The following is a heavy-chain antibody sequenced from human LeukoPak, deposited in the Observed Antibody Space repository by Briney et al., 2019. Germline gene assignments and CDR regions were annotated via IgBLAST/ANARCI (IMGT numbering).Heavy chain of an antibody. J-gene: IGHJ4*02. V-gene: IGHV1-18*01. CDR1: GYTFTSYG. CDR2: ISAYNGNT. Sequence: ASVKVSCKASGYTFTSYGISWVRQAPGQGLEWMGWISAYNGNTNYAQKLQGRVTMTTDTSTSTAYMELRSLRSDDTAVYYCARGRYCSSTSCLPPAHWGQGTLVIVSS. D-gene: IGHD2-2*01. CDR3: ARGRYCSSTSCLPPAH.